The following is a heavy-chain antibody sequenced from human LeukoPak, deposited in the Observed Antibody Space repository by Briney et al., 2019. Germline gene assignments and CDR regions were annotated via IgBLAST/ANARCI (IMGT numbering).Heavy chain of an antibody. Sequence: GGSLRLSCAASGFTFSSYWMSWVRQAPGKGLEWVASIKQDGSEKYYVDSVKGRFTTSRDNAKNSLYLQMNSLRAEDTALYYCARAPGEGWFDPWGQGTLVTVSS. CDR2: IKQDGSEK. J-gene: IGHJ5*02. D-gene: IGHD4-17*01. V-gene: IGHV3-7*01. CDR1: GFTFSSYW. CDR3: ARAPGEGWFDP.